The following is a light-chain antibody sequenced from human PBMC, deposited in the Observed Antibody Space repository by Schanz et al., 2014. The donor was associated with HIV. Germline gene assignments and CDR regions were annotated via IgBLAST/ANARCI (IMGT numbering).Light chain of an antibody. CDR1: SSDIGTYNR. V-gene: IGLV2-18*02. CDR3: SSYTVSGARGVI. J-gene: IGLJ2*01. Sequence: QSALTQSPSVSGSPGQSVTISCTGTSSDIGTYNRVSWYQQSPGTAPKLLIYEVSDRPSGIPDRFSGSKSGNTASLTISGLQAEDEADYYCSSYTVSGARGVIVGTGTKLTVL. CDR2: EVS.